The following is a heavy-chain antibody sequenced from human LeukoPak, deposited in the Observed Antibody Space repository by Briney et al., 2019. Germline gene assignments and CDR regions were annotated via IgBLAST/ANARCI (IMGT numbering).Heavy chain of an antibody. V-gene: IGHV3-15*01. CDR2: IKRKSDGGTT. CDR1: GLIFGNAW. CDR3: ASRGWLIGTDGFDI. D-gene: IGHD5-12*01. Sequence: KPGGSLRLSCAASGLIFGNAWMSWVRQVPGRGLEGIGHIKRKSDGGTTDYAAPAKGRFTISRDDSKNTLHLQINSLKTEDTAVYYCASRGWLIGTDGFDIWGQGTMVTVSS. J-gene: IGHJ3*02.